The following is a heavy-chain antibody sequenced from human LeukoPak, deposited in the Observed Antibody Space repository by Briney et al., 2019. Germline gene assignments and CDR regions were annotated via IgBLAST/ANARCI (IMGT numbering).Heavy chain of an antibody. CDR1: GGPISSYY. CDR3: ARQGGGFWYFDL. V-gene: IGHV4-59*08. CDR2: IYYSGST. Sequence: SETLSLTCTVSGGPISSYYWSWIRQPPGKGLEWIGYIYYSGSTNYNPSLRSRVTISVDTSKNQFSLKLSSVTAADTAVYYCARQGGGFWYFDLWGRGTLVTVSS. J-gene: IGHJ2*01. D-gene: IGHD6-25*01.